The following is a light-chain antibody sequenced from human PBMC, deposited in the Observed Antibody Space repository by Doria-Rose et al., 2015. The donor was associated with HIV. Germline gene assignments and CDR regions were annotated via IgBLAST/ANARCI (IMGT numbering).Light chain of an antibody. J-gene: IGLJ1*01. Sequence: GISNDVWSYNLVSLSPQHPGKAPKLMIYEVNKRPSGVSYRFSGSKSGNTASLTISGLRAEDEADYYCCSYAGTPLVFGSGTKVPVL. CDR2: EVN. CDR1: SNDVWSYNL. CDR3: CSYAGTPLV. V-gene: IGLV2-23*02.